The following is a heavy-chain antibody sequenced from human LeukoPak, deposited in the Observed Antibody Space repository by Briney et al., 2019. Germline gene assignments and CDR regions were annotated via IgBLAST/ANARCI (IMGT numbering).Heavy chain of an antibody. CDR3: ARVDWNDGWFDP. J-gene: IGHJ5*02. CDR2: IIPIFGTA. Sequence: SVKVSCKASGGTFSSYAISWVRQAPGQGLEWMGGIIPIFGTASYAQKFQGRVTITADESTSTAYMELSSLRSEDTAVYYCARVDWNDGWFDPWGQGTLVTVSS. V-gene: IGHV1-69*01. CDR1: GGTFSSYA. D-gene: IGHD1-1*01.